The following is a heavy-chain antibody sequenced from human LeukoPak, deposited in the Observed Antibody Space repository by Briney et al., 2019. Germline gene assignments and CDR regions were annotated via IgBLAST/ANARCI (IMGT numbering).Heavy chain of an antibody. Sequence: TGGSLRLSCAASGFTFSSYGMHWVRQAPGKGLEWVAVIWYDGSNKYYADSVKGRFTISRDNSKNTLYLQMNSLRAEDTAVYYCARGRLQYNYYYYGMDVWGQGTTVIVSS. CDR1: GFTFSSYG. CDR3: ARGRLQYNYYYYGMDV. D-gene: IGHD4-4*01. J-gene: IGHJ6*02. V-gene: IGHV3-33*01. CDR2: IWYDGSNK.